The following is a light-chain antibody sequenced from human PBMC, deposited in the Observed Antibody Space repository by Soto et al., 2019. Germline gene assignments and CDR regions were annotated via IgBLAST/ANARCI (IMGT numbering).Light chain of an antibody. CDR3: SSYTGSSPCV. V-gene: IGLV2-14*01. CDR1: SSDVGGHRH. Sequence: QSVLTQPASVSESPGQSITISCTGTSSDVGGHRHVSWYQQHPGKAPKLIIYEVSNRPSGVSNRFSGSKSGNTASLTISGLQAEDEADYHCSSYTGSSPCVFGTGTKVTVL. CDR2: EVS. J-gene: IGLJ1*01.